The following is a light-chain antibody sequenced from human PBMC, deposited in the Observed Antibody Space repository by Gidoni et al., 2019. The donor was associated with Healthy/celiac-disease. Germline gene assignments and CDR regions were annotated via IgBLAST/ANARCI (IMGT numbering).Light chain of an antibody. CDR2: SNN. V-gene: IGLV1-47*02. Sequence: SVLTQPPSASGTPGQRVPISCSGSSSNIGSNYVYWYQQLPGTAPKLRIYSNNQRPSGVPDRFSGSKSGTSASLAISGLRSEDEADYYCAAWDDSLSGLNWVFGGGTKLTVL. CDR3: AAWDDSLSGLNWV. CDR1: SSNIGSNY. J-gene: IGLJ3*02.